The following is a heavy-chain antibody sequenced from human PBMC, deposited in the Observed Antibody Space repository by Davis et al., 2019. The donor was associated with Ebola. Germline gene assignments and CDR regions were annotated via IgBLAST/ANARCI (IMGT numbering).Heavy chain of an antibody. CDR2: INAGNGNT. D-gene: IGHD2-2*01. Sequence: ASVKVSCKASGYTFTGYYMHWVRQAPGQRLEWMGWINAGNGNTKYSQKFQGRVTITRDTSASTAYMELSSLRSEDTAVYYCASEYCSSTSCIPWGQGTLVTVSS. V-gene: IGHV1-3*01. J-gene: IGHJ5*02. CDR1: GYTFTGYY. CDR3: ASEYCSSTSCIP.